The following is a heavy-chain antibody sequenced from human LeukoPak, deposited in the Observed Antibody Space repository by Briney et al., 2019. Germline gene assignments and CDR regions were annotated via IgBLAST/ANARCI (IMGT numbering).Heavy chain of an antibody. D-gene: IGHD6-19*01. CDR2: ISWNSGSI. CDR1: GFTFDDYA. Sequence: PGGSLRFSCAASGFTFDDYAMHWVRQAPGKGLEWVSGISWNSGSIGYADSVKGRFTISRDNAKNSLYLQMNSLRAEDTALYYCAKGGGVAVPFPFDYWGQGTLVTVSS. CDR3: AKGGGVAVPFPFDY. V-gene: IGHV3-9*01. J-gene: IGHJ4*02.